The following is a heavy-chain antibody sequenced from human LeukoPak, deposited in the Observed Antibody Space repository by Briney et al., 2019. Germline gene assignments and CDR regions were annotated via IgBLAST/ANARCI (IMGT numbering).Heavy chain of an antibody. V-gene: IGHV4-34*01. J-gene: IGHJ5*02. Sequence: SETLSLTCAVYGASSSDFSWTWIRQPPGAGLEWIGETSNSGSTKYNPSLKSRVTILTDPSKKQFSLKLTSVTAADTAVYYCARRTLSSMGAARQFDPWGRGTLVTVSS. CDR2: TSNSGST. D-gene: IGHD3-16*01. CDR1: GASSSDFS. CDR3: ARRTLSSMGAARQFDP.